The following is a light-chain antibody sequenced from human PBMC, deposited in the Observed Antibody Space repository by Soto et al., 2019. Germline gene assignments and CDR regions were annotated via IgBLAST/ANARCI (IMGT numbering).Light chain of an antibody. CDR3: TSLTSASTYV. CDR1: SSDVGTYDF. J-gene: IGLJ1*01. V-gene: IGLV2-11*01. Sequence: QSVLTQPRSVSGSPGQSVTISCTGTSSDVGTYDFVSWYQQHPGKAPRLMIFDVSERPSGVPDRFSGSKSGNTASLTVSGLQAEDEADYYCTSLTSASTYVFGSGTKVTVL. CDR2: DVS.